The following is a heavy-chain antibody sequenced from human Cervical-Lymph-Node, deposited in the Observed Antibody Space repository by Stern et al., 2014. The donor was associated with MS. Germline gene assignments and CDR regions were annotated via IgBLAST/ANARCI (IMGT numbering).Heavy chain of an antibody. J-gene: IGHJ5*02. CDR1: GFRFTDYY. V-gene: IGHV1-2*02. CDR3: GRGIKTFDP. Sequence: QVQLVQSGAEVKKPGASVKVSCETSGFRFTDYYIHCVRQAPGQGLEWMGCINPKNGDTHSAQKFQGRFTMTRDTSISTAYMELNSLKSDDTAMYYCGRGIKTFDPWGQGTLVTVSS. D-gene: IGHD5-24*01. CDR2: INPKNGDT.